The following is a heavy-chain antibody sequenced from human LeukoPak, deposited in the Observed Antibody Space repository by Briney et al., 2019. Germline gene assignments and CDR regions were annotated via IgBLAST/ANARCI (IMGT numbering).Heavy chain of an antibody. CDR2: IITILGIP. Sequence: EASVKVSCKASGGTFSTSAISWVRQAPGQGLEWMGGIITILGIPNYAQKFQGRVTITADKSTSTAYMELSSLRSEDTAVYYCARAQHNYDYVWGDWGQGTLVTVSS. CDR3: ARAQHNYDYVWGD. V-gene: IGHV1-69*17. J-gene: IGHJ4*02. CDR1: GGTFSTSA. D-gene: IGHD3-16*01.